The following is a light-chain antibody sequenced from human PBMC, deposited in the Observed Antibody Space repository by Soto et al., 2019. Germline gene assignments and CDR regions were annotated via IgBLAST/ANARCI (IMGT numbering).Light chain of an antibody. CDR1: SSDVGGYNY. V-gene: IGLV2-14*03. CDR3: SSYTSSSTLGV. J-gene: IGLJ3*02. Sequence: QSALTQPASVSGSLGQSITISCTGTSSDVGGYNYVSWHQQHPGKAPKLLIYDVINRPSGVSNRFSGSKSGNTASLTISGLQAEDEASYYCSSYTSSSTLGVFGGGTKLTVL. CDR2: DVI.